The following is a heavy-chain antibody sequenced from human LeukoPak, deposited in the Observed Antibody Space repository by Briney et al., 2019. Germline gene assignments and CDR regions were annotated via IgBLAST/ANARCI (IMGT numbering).Heavy chain of an antibody. CDR2: IKQDGSEK. D-gene: IGHD1-26*01. Sequence: GGSLRLSCAASGFTFSSYWMSWVRQAPGKGLEWVANIKQDGSEKYYVDSVKGRFTISRDNAKDSLYLQMNSLRAEDTAVYYCARDDGGSYYYYYYGMDVWGQGTTVTVSS. V-gene: IGHV3-7*01. J-gene: IGHJ6*02. CDR1: GFTFSSYW. CDR3: ARDDGGSYYYYYYGMDV.